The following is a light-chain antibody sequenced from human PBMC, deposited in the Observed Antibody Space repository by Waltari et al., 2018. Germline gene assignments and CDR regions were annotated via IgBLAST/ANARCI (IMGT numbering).Light chain of an antibody. Sequence: EIALPQSPATLALSAGESATVPCRASESVSRALAWYQQKPGQAPRLLIYGAATRATGIPDRFSGSGSGTDFSLTISRLEPDDFAVYYCQHYLRLPVTFGQGTTVEI. J-gene: IGKJ1*01. CDR2: GAA. V-gene: IGKV3-20*01. CDR3: QHYLRLPVT. CDR1: ESVSRA.